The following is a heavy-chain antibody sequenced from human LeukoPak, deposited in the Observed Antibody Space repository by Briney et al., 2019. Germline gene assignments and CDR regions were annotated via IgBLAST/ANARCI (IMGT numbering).Heavy chain of an antibody. CDR1: GGSISSFY. V-gene: IGHV4-59*08. CDR2: IYYSGST. J-gene: IGHJ3*02. D-gene: IGHD3-22*01. Sequence: SETLSLTCTLSGGSISSFYWSWIRQPPGKGLEWIGDIYYSGSTKFNPSLKSRVTISVDTSKNQFSLNLSSVTAADTAVYYCARTLHYYDSSISTDAFDIWGQGTMVTVSS. CDR3: ARTLHYYDSSISTDAFDI.